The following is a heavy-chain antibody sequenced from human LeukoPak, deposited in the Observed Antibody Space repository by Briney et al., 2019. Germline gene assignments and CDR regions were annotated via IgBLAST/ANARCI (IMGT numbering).Heavy chain of an antibody. Sequence: SETLSLTCTVSGDSVSNSLYYWSWIRQPPGKGLEWIGYIYYNGGTNYNPSLKSRVTISIDTSTNQFSLRLNSMTAADTAVYYCARVLRAASWRSYDYWGQGSLVTVSS. CDR2: IYYNGGT. CDR1: GDSVSNSLYY. CDR3: ARVLRAASWRSYDY. J-gene: IGHJ4*02. D-gene: IGHD5-18*01. V-gene: IGHV4-61*01.